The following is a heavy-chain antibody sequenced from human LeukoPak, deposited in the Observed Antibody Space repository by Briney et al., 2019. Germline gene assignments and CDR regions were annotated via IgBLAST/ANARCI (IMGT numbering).Heavy chain of an antibody. J-gene: IGHJ4*02. CDR3: ARGTLYDFWSGYWDSGFDY. V-gene: IGHV3-74*01. D-gene: IGHD3-3*01. CDR1: GFTFSSYW. Sequence: PGGSLRLSCAASGFTFSSYWMHWVRQAPRKGLVWVSRINSDGSSTSYADSVKGRFTISRDNAKNTLYLQMNSLRAEDTAVYYCARGTLYDFWSGYWDSGFDYWGQGTLVTVSS. CDR2: INSDGSST.